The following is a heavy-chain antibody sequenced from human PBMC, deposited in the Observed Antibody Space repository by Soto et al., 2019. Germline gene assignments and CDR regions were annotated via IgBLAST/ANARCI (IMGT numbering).Heavy chain of an antibody. CDR3: AKRYGSGSYRDFNSYYGMDI. Sequence: PWGSVRLSCAASRFTFRNYGMSWVLQVPWKGLEWVSGISPTGEQRFYVDSVKGRFFISRDNSQNTLSLEMSNLRADDTAVYYCAKRYGSGSYRDFNSYYGMDIWGQGTSVTVSS. J-gene: IGHJ6*02. V-gene: IGHV3-23*01. CDR2: ISPTGEQR. CDR1: RFTFRNYG. D-gene: IGHD3-10*01.